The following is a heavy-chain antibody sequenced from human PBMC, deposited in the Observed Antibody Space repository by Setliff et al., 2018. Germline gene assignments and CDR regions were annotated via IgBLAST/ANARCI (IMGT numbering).Heavy chain of an antibody. CDR3: ARIAYGSGSYYFDY. D-gene: IGHD3-10*01. CDR1: DGSISNAY. J-gene: IGHJ4*02. CDR2: IYTSGTT. V-gene: IGHV4-4*08. Sequence: SETLSLTCTVSDGSISNAYWSWIRQPPGKGLEWIGYIYTSGTTKYNPSLKSRVTISIDTSKSQFSLNLSSVTAADTAVYYCARIAYGSGSYYFDYWGQGTLVTVSS.